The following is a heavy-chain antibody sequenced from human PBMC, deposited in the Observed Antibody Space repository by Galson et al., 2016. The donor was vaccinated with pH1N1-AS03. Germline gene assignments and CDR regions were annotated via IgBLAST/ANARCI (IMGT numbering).Heavy chain of an antibody. CDR2: IHYSGST. Sequence: ETLSLTCTVSGGSINSHYWSWIRQPPGKGLEWIGCIHYSGSTNYTPSLKSPVTNTLDTSKRQFSLKLRSVTAGDTAVYYCASDRYFSGWCYEGWFDPWGQGTLVTVSS. CDR1: GGSINSHY. D-gene: IGHD4/OR15-4a*01. J-gene: IGHJ5*02. CDR3: ASDRYFSGWCYEGWFDP. V-gene: IGHV4-59*11.